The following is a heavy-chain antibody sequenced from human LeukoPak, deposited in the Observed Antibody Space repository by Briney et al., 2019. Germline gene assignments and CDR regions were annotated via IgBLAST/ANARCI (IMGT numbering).Heavy chain of an antibody. Sequence: SETLSLTCTVSGGSISSYYWSWIRQPAGKGLEWIGRIYTSGSTNYNPSRKSRVTMSVDTPKNQFSLKLSSVTAADTAVYYCARGDYYGSENWFDPWGQGTLVTVSS. CDR2: IYTSGST. V-gene: IGHV4-4*07. CDR3: ARGDYYGSENWFDP. CDR1: GGSISSYY. D-gene: IGHD3-10*01. J-gene: IGHJ5*02.